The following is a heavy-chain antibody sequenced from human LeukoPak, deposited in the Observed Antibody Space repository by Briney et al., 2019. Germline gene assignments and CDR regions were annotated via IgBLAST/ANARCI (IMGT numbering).Heavy chain of an antibody. Sequence: GGSLRLSCAASGFTFSTYAMSSVRQAPGKGLEWGSGISGSGDTTYYADSVKGRFTISRDNSKNTLYLQMSSLRADDTAVYYCAKTFIFGGDHFQHWGQGTLVTVFS. CDR3: AKTFIFGGDHFQH. J-gene: IGHJ1*01. V-gene: IGHV3-23*01. D-gene: IGHD2-21*02. CDR1: GFTFSTYA. CDR2: ISGSGDTT.